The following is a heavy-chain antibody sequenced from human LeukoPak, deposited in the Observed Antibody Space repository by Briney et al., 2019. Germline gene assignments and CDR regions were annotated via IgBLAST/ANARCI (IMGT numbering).Heavy chain of an antibody. CDR1: GCTLSSYY. CDR2: IYYSGST. CDR3: ARGVPYYYGSSGYYRYYFDY. J-gene: IGHJ4*02. D-gene: IGHD3-22*01. Sequence: PSGTLSLTCTVSGCTLSSYYLSWIRQPPGKGLEWVGYIYYSGSTNYNPSLKSRVTISVDTSKNQFSLKLSSVTAADTAVYYCARGVPYYYGSSGYYRYYFDYWGQGNLVTVSS. V-gene: IGHV4-59*01.